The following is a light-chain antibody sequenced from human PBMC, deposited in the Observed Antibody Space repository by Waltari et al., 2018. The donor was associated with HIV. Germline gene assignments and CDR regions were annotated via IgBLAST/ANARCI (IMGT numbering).Light chain of an antibody. Sequence: QSAPTHPASVSGSPGQSITISCTGPSTDVGGYPLVSRYQQHPGKAPKLMIYEVSKRPSGVSNRFSGSKSGNTASLTISGLQAEDEADYYCCAYAGSTTYVIFGGGTKLTVL. CDR1: STDVGGYPL. J-gene: IGLJ2*01. V-gene: IGLV2-23*02. CDR2: EVS. CDR3: CAYAGSTTYVI.